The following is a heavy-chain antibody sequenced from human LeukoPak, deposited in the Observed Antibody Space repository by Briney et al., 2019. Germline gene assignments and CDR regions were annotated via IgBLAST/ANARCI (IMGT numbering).Heavy chain of an antibody. CDR2: ISYDGSNK. V-gene: IGHV3-30*18. CDR3: ANSDY. CDR1: GFTFSSYG. Sequence: VRSLRLSCAASGFTFSSYGMHWVRQAPGKGLEWVAVISYDGSNKYYADSVKGRFTISRDNSKNTLYLQMNSLRAEDTAVYYCANSDYWGQGTLVTVSS. J-gene: IGHJ4*02.